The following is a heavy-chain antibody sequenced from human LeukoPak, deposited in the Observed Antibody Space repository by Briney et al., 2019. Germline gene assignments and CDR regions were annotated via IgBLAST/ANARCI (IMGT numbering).Heavy chain of an antibody. J-gene: IGHJ4*02. CDR1: GFTFSSYW. V-gene: IGHV3-7*01. Sequence: GSLRLSCAASGFTFSSYWMSWVRQAPGKGLEWVANIKQDGSEKYYVDSVKGRFTISRDNAKNSLYLQMNSLRAEDTAVYYCARDLTMIDFTFDYWGQGTLVTVSS. CDR2: IKQDGSEK. CDR3: ARDLTMIDFTFDY. D-gene: IGHD3-22*01.